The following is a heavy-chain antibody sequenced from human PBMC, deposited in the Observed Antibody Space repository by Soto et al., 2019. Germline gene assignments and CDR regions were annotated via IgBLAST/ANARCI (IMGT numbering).Heavy chain of an antibody. CDR2: INQSRST. Sequence: SSETLSLTCAVYGGSFSGYYWSLIRQPPWKGLEWIGEINQSRSTNYNPSLQRRVTISVDTSKKHFSLKLSSVTAADTAGYYCARRRGGCGWRYAYWGQGTLVTVSS. CDR1: GGSFSGYY. D-gene: IGHD2-2*01. J-gene: IGHJ4*02. CDR3: ARRRGGCGWRYAY. V-gene: IGHV4-34*01.